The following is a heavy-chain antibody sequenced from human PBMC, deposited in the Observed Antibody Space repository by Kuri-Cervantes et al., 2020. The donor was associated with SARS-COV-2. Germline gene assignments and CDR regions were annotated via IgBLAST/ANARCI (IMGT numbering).Heavy chain of an antibody. CDR2: IFRSGIT. CDR1: SGSISSGDYY. CDR3: ARIDYHTSGYYYYYYYMDA. J-gene: IGHJ6*03. V-gene: IGHV4-39*01. Sequence: GSLRLSCTVSSGSISSGDYYWGWIRQPPGKGLEWIGSIFRSGITYYNPSLKSRVTMSVDTTKNQFSLKLSSVTAADTAVYYCARIDYHTSGYYYYYYYMDAWGKGTTVTVSS. D-gene: IGHD3-22*01.